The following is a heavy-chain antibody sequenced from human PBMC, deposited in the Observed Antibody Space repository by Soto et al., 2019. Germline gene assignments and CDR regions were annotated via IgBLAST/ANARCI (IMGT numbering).Heavy chain of an antibody. CDR1: GFTFSSYG. CDR2: IWYDGSNK. Sequence: GGSLRLSCAASGFTFSSYGMHWVRQAPGKGLEWVAVIWYDGSNKYYADSVKGRFTISRDNSKNTLYLQMNSLRAEDTAVYYCARLTTYYDFWSPFPGAFDIWGQGTMVTVSS. D-gene: IGHD3-3*01. CDR3: ARLTTYYDFWSPFPGAFDI. V-gene: IGHV3-33*01. J-gene: IGHJ3*02.